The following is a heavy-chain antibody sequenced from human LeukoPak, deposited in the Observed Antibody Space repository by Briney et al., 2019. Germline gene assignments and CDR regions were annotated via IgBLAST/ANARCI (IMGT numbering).Heavy chain of an antibody. J-gene: IGHJ5*02. D-gene: IGHD1-7*01. Sequence: GASVKVSCKASGYTFTSYYMHWVRQAPGQGLEWMGWINPNSGGTNYAQKFQGRVTMTRDTSISTAYMELSRLRSDDTAVYYCARAFLGWNYVPYGNWFDPWGQGTLVTVSS. CDR2: INPNSGGT. V-gene: IGHV1-2*02. CDR1: GYTFTSYY. CDR3: ARAFLGWNYVPYGNWFDP.